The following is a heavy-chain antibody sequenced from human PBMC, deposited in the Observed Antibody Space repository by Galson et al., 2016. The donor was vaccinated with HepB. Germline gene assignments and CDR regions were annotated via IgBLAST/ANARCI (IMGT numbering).Heavy chain of an antibody. CDR1: GFTFSSHG. J-gene: IGHJ6*04. V-gene: IGHV3-33*01. Sequence: SLRLSCAASGFTFSSHGMNWVRQAPGKGLEWVAGIFYDGSRQFYGDTVKGRFTISRDDSKSTVHLQMNSLRGEDTAVYYCARDVSYYALDVWGKGTTVSVSS. CDR2: IFYDGSRQ. CDR3: ARDVSYYALDV.